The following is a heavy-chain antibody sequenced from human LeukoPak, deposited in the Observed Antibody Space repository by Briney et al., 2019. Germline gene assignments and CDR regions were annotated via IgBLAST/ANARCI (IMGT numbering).Heavy chain of an antibody. J-gene: IGHJ4*02. Sequence: PGGSLRLSCAVSGLTVSSNYMSWVRQAPGKGLEWVSAIYSGGSTFYADSVKGRFTISRDDSKNTLYLQMSSLRAEDTAVYYCARDWDYNFWSNYDHWGQGNLVTVSS. D-gene: IGHD3-3*01. V-gene: IGHV3-53*01. CDR2: IYSGGST. CDR3: ARDWDYNFWSNYDH. CDR1: GLTVSSNY.